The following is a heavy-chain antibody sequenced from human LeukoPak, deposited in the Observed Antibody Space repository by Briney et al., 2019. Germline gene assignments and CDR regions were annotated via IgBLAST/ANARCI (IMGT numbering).Heavy chain of an antibody. V-gene: IGHV1-2*02. CDR2: INPNTGDT. J-gene: IGHJ4*02. CDR3: ARESSSSTWTFHY. D-gene: IGHD6-13*01. Sequence: ASVKVSCKASGYTFTGYYMHWMRQAPGQGLEWMGWINPNTGDTNYAQKFQGRVTMTRDTSISTAYMELSRLTSDDTAVYYCARESSSSTWTFHYWGQGTLVTVSS. CDR1: GYTFTGYY.